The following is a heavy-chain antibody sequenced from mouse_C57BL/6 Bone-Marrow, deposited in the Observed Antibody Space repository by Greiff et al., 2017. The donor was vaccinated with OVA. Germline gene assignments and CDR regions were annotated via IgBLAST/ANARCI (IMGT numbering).Heavy chain of an antibody. CDR2: INPSSGYT. CDR1: GYTFTSYT. J-gene: IGHJ3*01. Sequence: VQLQQSGAELARPGASVKMSCKASGYTFTSYTMHWVKQRPGQGLEWIGYINPSSGYTKYNQKFKDKATLTADKSSSTAYMQLSSLTSEDSAVYYCARRTPLPEGFAYWGQGTLVTVSA. CDR3: ARRTPLPEGFAY. V-gene: IGHV1-4*01.